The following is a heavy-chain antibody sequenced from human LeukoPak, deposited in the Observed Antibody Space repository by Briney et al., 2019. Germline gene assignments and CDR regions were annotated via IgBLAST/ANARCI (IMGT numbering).Heavy chain of an antibody. D-gene: IGHD3-22*01. V-gene: IGHV3-74*01. CDR2: IDSDGSST. J-gene: IGHJ6*02. Sequence: PGGSLRLSCAASGFTFSSYWMHWVRQAPGKGLVWVSRIDSDGSSTTYADSVKGRFTISRDNAKNTLYLQMNSLRAEDTALYYCIRGFYSSGVVGMDVWGQGTTVTVSS. CDR3: IRGFYSSGVVGMDV. CDR1: GFTFSSYW.